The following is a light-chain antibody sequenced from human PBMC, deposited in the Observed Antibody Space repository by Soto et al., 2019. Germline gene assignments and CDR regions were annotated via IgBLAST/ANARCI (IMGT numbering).Light chain of an antibody. CDR1: QSVSSSY. Sequence: EIVLTQSPGTLSLSPGERATLSCGASQSVSSSYLAWYQQKPGQAPRLLIYGASSRATGIPDRFSGSGSGTDFTLTISRLEPEDFAVYYCHQYGGSPRTLGQGTKVEIK. V-gene: IGKV3-20*01. CDR2: GAS. CDR3: HQYGGSPRT. J-gene: IGKJ1*01.